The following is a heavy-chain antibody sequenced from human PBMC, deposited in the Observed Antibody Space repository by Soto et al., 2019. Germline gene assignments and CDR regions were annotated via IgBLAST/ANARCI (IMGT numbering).Heavy chain of an antibody. J-gene: IGHJ4*02. Sequence: QVQLVQSGAEVQKPGSSVKVSCKASGGTFSNYAINWVRQAHGQGLEWMGGIIHIFGTSNYAQKFQGRVTITADESNSTAYMDLNSLRSEATAVYYCARTRRYCSGGRCDYSDYWGQGTQVTVSS. D-gene: IGHD2-15*01. CDR3: ARTRRYCSGGRCDYSDY. CDR2: IIHIFGTS. V-gene: IGHV1-69*01. CDR1: GGTFSNYA.